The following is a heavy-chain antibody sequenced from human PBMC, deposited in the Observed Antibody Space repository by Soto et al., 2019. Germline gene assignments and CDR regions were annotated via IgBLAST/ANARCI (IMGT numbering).Heavy chain of an antibody. V-gene: IGHV4-59*08. D-gene: IGHD2-21*02. CDR1: ADSIHYHS. Sequence: TSDTLSLTCTVSADSIHYHSFSRIRQPPGAGLEWIGYVYYSGGTNYNPFLKSRATISKDTSNHQLSLKLSSVTAADTAVYYCARHQAGYCGGDCYTHFDSWGQGILVTVSS. J-gene: IGHJ4*02. CDR2: VYYSGGT. CDR3: ARHQAGYCGGDCYTHFDS.